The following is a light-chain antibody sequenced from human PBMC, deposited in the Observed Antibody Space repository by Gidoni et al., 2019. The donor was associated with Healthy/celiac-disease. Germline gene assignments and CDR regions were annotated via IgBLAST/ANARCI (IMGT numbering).Light chain of an antibody. V-gene: IGKV3-20*01. Sequence: IVLTQSPGTLPLSPGERATLSCRASQSVTSSYLTWYQQKPGQAPRLLIYGASSRATGIPDRFSGSGSGTDFTLTISRLEPEDFAVYYCQQYGSSLITFXQXTRVEIK. CDR2: GAS. J-gene: IGKJ5*01. CDR1: QSVTSSY. CDR3: QQYGSSLIT.